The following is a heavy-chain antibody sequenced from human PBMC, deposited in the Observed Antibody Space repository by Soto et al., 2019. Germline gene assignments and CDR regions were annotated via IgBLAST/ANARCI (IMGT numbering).Heavy chain of an antibody. CDR3: AIGISTIVVVIRAQYYFVY. CDR1: CGSFSGYY. Sequence: SETLSLTCAVYCGSFSGYYWSWIRQPPGKGLEWNGEINHSGSTNYNQTLKSRVTISVETSKNQFSLKLSSVTAADAAVYYCAIGISTIVVVIRAQYYFVYWGQGTLVTVSS. D-gene: IGHD3-22*01. J-gene: IGHJ4*02. CDR2: INHSGST. V-gene: IGHV4-34*01.